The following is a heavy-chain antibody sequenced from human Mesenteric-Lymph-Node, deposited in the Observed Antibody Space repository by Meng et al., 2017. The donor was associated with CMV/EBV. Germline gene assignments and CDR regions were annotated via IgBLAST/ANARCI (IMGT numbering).Heavy chain of an antibody. Sequence: ASVKVSCKASGGTFSSYTISWVRQAPGQGLEWMGWISGYNGDTSYAQNLQGRVTMTTDTSTSTAYMELRSLRSDDTAVYYCARDHVRSIWYGAYGMDVWGQGTTVTVSS. D-gene: IGHD6-13*01. CDR1: GGTFSSYT. CDR3: ARDHVRSIWYGAYGMDV. J-gene: IGHJ6*02. CDR2: ISGYNGDT. V-gene: IGHV1-18*01.